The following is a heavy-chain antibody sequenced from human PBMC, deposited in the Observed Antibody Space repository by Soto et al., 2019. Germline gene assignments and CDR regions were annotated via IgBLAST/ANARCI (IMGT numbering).Heavy chain of an antibody. CDR1: GFTFSSYW. V-gene: IGHV3-7*01. D-gene: IGHD6-19*01. CDR3: ARDIAVAANWFDP. J-gene: IGHJ5*02. CDR2: IKQDGSEK. Sequence: LRLSCAASGFTFSSYWMSWVRQAPGKGLEWVANIKQDGSEKYYVDSVKGRFTISRDNAKNSLYLQMNSLRAEDTAVYYCARDIAVAANWFDPWGQGTLVTAPQ.